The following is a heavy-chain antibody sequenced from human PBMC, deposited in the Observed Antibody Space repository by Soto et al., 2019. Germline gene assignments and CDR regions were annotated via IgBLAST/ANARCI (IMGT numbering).Heavy chain of an antibody. CDR3: ARDDPRVSSSWYGSNYNYYYGMDV. D-gene: IGHD6-13*01. V-gene: IGHV1-3*01. Sequence: QVQLVQSGAEVKKPGASVKVSCKASGYTFTSYAMHWVRQAPGQRLEWMGWINAGNGNTKYSQKFQGRVTSTRDTSASTAYMELSSLRSEDTAEYYCARDDPRVSSSWYGSNYNYYYGMDVWGQGTTVTVS. J-gene: IGHJ6*02. CDR1: GYTFTSYA. CDR2: INAGNGNT.